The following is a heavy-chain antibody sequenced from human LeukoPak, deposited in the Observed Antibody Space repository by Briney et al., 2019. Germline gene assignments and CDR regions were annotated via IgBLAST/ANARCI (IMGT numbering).Heavy chain of an antibody. CDR3: ERGRGITIFGVARGGNKIFDY. V-gene: IGHV4-59*12. Sequence: PSETLSLACTVSGGSISSYYWSWIRQPPGKGLEWLGYIYFSGSTNYNPSLKSGATLSVDTSKNQFFLKLSSVTVADTAFNYCERGRGITIFGVARGGNKIFDYWGQGTLVTISS. J-gene: IGHJ4*02. CDR2: IYFSGST. D-gene: IGHD3-3*01. CDR1: GGSISSYY.